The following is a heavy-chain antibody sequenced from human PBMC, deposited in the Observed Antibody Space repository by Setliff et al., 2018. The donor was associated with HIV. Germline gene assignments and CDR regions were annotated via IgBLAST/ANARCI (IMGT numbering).Heavy chain of an antibody. CDR1: GGSISSSSYY. D-gene: IGHD3-22*01. J-gene: IGHJ4*02. CDR3: ARASTRIGYDSSGYPFDY. Sequence: SETLSLTCTVSGGSISSSSYYWGWIRQPPGKGLEWIGSIYYSGSTYYNPSLKSRVTISVDTPKNQFSLKLSSVTAADTAVYYCARASTRIGYDSSGYPFDYWGQGTLVTVSS. CDR2: IYYSGST. V-gene: IGHV4-39*07.